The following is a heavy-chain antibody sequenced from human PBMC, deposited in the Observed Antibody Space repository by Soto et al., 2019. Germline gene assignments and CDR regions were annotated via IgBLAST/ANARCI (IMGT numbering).Heavy chain of an antibody. CDR2: INAGNGNT. CDR1: EYTFTSYA. J-gene: IGHJ4*02. CDR3: ARDIAYAIPDY. Sequence: ASVKVSCKASEYTFTSYAMHWVRQAPGQRLEWMGWINAGNGNTKYSQNFQGRVTITRDTSASTAYMELSSLRSEDTAVYYCARDIAYAIPDYWGQGTLVTVSS. V-gene: IGHV1-3*01. D-gene: IGHD2-21*01.